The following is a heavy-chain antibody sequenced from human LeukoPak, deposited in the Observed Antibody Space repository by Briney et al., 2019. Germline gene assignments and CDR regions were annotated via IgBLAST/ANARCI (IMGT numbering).Heavy chain of an antibody. CDR3: ARRHYNSGSTDY. D-gene: IGHD6-19*01. CDR2: INTSGGTI. J-gene: IGHJ4*02. Sequence: GRSLRLSCAASGFTFSSYGMHRVRQAPGKGLEWVSYINTSGGTIYYADSVKGRFTISRDNVESSLYLQMNSLRADDTAVYYCARRHYNSGSTDYWGQGTLVTVSS. CDR1: GFTFSSYG. V-gene: IGHV3-48*04.